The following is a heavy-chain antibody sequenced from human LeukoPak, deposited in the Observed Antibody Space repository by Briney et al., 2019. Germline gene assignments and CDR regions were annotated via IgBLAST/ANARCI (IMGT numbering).Heavy chain of an antibody. CDR1: GFNVSSNY. J-gene: IGHJ4*02. CDR3: ARDLGYSYGRYFDY. V-gene: IGHV3-53*01. CDR2: ISSGGST. Sequence: GGSLRLSCAASGFNVSSNYITWVRLAPAKGLEWVSVISSGGSTYYADSVKGRFTISRDNSKNTLYLQMNSLRAEDTAVYFCARDLGYSYGRYFDYWGQGTLVTVSS. D-gene: IGHD5-18*01.